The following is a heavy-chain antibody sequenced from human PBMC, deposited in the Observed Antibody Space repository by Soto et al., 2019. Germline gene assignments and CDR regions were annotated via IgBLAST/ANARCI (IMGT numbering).Heavy chain of an antibody. CDR3: ARSQGVVPTQAFDP. D-gene: IGHD2-15*01. CDR2: IYHNGRS. Sequence: QVYLQESGPGLVKPSGTLSLTCGVSGGSISSINWWSWVRQTPGKGLEWIGDIYHNGRSNYNPSLKSRVTLAIDKSKNQFFLHLTTVTAADTAVYYCARSQGVVPTQAFDPWGQGTVVIVSS. J-gene: IGHJ5*02. CDR1: GGSISSINW. V-gene: IGHV4-4*02.